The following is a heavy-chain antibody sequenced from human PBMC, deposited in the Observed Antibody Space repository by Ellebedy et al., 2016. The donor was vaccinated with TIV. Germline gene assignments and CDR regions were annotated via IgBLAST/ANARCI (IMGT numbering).Heavy chain of an antibody. CDR1: GFTFSSYA. V-gene: IGHV3-23*01. CDR3: AKTKGYSDAFDS. Sequence: GESLKISXAASGFTFSSYAMSWVRQAPGKGLEWVSAISGSGGSTYYADSVKGRFTISRDNAKNSLYLQMNGLRAEDTAIYYCAKTKGYSDAFDSWGQGTMVTVS. J-gene: IGHJ3*01. D-gene: IGHD5-18*01. CDR2: ISGSGGST.